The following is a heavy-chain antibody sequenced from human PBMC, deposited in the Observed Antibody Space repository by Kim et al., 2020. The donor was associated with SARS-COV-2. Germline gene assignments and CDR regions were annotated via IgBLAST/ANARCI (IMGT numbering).Heavy chain of an antibody. D-gene: IGHD4-17*01. V-gene: IGHV1-18*01. Sequence: ASVKVSCKASGDTFTSYAISWVRQAPGQGLEWMGWIIAYNGTTNYAQKLQGRVTMTTDKSTSTAYMELRSLRSEDTAVYYCARDLYGDYVWSDWFDP. CDR2: IIAYNGTT. CDR3: ARDLYGDYVWSDWFDP. CDR1: GDTFTSYA. J-gene: IGHJ5*02.